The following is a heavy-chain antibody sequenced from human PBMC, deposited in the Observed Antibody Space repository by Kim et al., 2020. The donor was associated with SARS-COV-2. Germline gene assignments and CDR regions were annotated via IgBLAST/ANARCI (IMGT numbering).Heavy chain of an antibody. CDR2: ISSSSSYI. J-gene: IGHJ6*02. V-gene: IGHV3-21*01. Sequence: GGSLRLSCAASGFTFSSYSMNWVRQAPGKGLEWVSSISSSSSYIYYADSVKGRFTISRDNAKNSLYLQMNSLRAEDTAVYYCARDHKLLWFGELAYYYYYGMDVWGQGTTVTVSS. CDR1: GFTFSSYS. D-gene: IGHD3-10*01. CDR3: ARDHKLLWFGELAYYYYYGMDV.